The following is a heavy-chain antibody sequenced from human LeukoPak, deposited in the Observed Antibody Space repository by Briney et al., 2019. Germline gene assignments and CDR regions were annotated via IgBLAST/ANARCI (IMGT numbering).Heavy chain of an antibody. D-gene: IGHD6-19*01. CDR2: IYCSGST. V-gene: IGHV4-39*01. Sequence: SETLSLTCTVSGGSISSSSYYWGWIRQPPVKGLEWIGSIYCSGSTYYNPSLKSRVTISVDTSKNQSSLKLSSVTAADTAVYYRARHRYSSGSVVDYWGQGTLVTVSS. CDR1: GGSISSSSYY. CDR3: ARHRYSSGSVVDY. J-gene: IGHJ4*02.